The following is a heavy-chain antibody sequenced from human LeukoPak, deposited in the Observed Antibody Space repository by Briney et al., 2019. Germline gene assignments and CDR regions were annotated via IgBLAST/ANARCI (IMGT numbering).Heavy chain of an antibody. CDR3: ARSPRYCSGGTCYSIYFQH. CDR1: GFTFSSYW. V-gene: IGHV3-7*01. CDR2: INQDGREK. Sequence: PGGSLRLSCAASGFTFSSYWMSWVRQAPGKGLEWVANINQDGREKYYVDSVKSRFTISRDNAKNSLYLQMNSLRAEDTAVYYCARSPRYCSGGTCYSIYFQHWGQGTLVTVPS. J-gene: IGHJ1*01. D-gene: IGHD2-15*01.